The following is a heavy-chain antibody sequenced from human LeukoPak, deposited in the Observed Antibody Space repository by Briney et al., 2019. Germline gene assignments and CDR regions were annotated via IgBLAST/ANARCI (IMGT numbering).Heavy chain of an antibody. V-gene: IGHV3-21*04. Sequence: GGSLRLSCAASGFTFSSYSMNWVRQAPGKGLEWVSSISSSSSYIYYADSVKGRFTISRDNAKNSLYLQMNSLRAEDTALYYCAKASGIAVAGTSSYYYYYYMDVWGKGTTVTISS. D-gene: IGHD6-19*01. CDR3: AKASGIAVAGTSSYYYYYYMDV. CDR1: GFTFSSYS. J-gene: IGHJ6*03. CDR2: ISSSSSYI.